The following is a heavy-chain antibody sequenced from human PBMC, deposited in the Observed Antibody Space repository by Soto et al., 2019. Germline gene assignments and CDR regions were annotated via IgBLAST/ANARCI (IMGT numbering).Heavy chain of an antibody. J-gene: IGHJ1*01. D-gene: IGHD5-12*01. CDR2: INAGNGDT. V-gene: IGHV1-3*05. Sequence: QVQLVQSGAEEKEPGASVKVSCKASGYTFTSYPMHLVRQAPGQRLEWMGWINAGNGDTKYSQKFQGRVTISRDTSASTAYMELSSLRSEDTAVYYCARVAWTTAEYFQHWGQGTLVTVSS. CDR1: GYTFTSYP. CDR3: ARVAWTTAEYFQH.